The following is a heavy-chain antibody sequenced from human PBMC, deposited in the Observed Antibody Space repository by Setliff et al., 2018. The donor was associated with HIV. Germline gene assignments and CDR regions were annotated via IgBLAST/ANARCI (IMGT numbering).Heavy chain of an antibody. CDR3: AKDPNGDYVGAFDS. J-gene: IGHJ3*01. V-gene: IGHV3-33*06. D-gene: IGHD4-17*01. CDR2: IWYDGSNK. Sequence: GGSLRLSCAGSGFTVNSGAMNWVRQAPGKGLEWVAVIWYDGSNKYYADSVRGRFTVSRDNSKNTLYLQMNNLRVEDTAVYYCAKDPNGDYVGAFDSWGPGTMVTVSS. CDR1: GFTVNSGA.